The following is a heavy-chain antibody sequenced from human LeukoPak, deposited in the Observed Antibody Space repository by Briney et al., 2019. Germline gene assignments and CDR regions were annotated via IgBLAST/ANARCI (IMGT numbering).Heavy chain of an antibody. CDR2: ISSSSSYI. J-gene: IGHJ3*02. CDR3: ARDSGNYLDAFDI. V-gene: IGHV3-21*01. CDR1: GFTFSRHS. D-gene: IGHD1-7*01. Sequence: PGGSLRLSCAASGFTFSRHSINWVRQAPGKGLEWVSSISSSSSYIYYAGSVKGRFTISRDNAKNSLYLQMNSLRAEDTAVYYCARDSGNYLDAFDIWGQGTMVTVSS.